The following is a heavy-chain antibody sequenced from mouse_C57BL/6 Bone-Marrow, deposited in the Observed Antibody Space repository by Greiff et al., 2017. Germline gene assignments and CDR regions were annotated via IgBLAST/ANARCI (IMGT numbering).Heavy chain of an antibody. CDR2: IHPNSGST. Sequence: QVQLQQPGAELVKPGASVKLSCKASGYTFTSYWMHWVKQRPGQGLEWIGMIHPNSGSTNYNEKFKSKATLTVDKSSSTAYMQLSSLTSEDSAVYYCARGDYYDDDFDVWGTGTTVTVSS. D-gene: IGHD2-4*01. CDR1: GYTFTSYW. V-gene: IGHV1-64*01. CDR3: ARGDYYDDDFDV. J-gene: IGHJ1*03.